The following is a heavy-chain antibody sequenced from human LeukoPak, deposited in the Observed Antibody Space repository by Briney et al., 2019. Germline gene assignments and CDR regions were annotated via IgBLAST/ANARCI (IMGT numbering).Heavy chain of an antibody. D-gene: IGHD3-22*01. J-gene: IGHJ6*03. Sequence: SETLSLTCAVYGGSFSGYYWSWIRQPPGKGLEWIGEINHSGSTNYNPSLKSRVTISVDTSKNQFFLKLSSVTAADTDVYYCARGKGGYYYDSSGRRAYYMDVWGKGTTVTVSS. CDR1: GGSFSGYY. V-gene: IGHV4-34*01. CDR3: ARGKGGYYYDSSGRRAYYMDV. CDR2: INHSGST.